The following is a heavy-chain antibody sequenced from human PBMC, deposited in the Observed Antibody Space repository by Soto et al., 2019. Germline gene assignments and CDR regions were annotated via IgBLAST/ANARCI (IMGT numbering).Heavy chain of an antibody. J-gene: IGHJ4*02. Sequence: QVQLQQWGAGLLKPSETLSLTCAVYGGSFSGYYWNWIRQPPGKGLGWIGEINHSGSTNYTPSLKXRVTISVDTSKNQFSLKLSSVTAADTAVYYCARGWGRIFDYWGQGTLVTVSS. CDR3: ARGWGRIFDY. V-gene: IGHV4-34*01. CDR1: GGSFSGYY. D-gene: IGHD7-27*01. CDR2: INHSGST.